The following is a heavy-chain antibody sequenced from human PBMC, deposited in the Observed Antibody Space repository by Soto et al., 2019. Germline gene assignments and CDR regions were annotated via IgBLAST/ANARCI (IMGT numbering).Heavy chain of an antibody. CDR3: ARDPPGIAASGAGG. J-gene: IGHJ4*02. D-gene: IGHD6-13*01. V-gene: IGHV3-53*01. CDR1: GFTVSNNY. CDR2: IYSGGNT. Sequence: EVQLVESGGGLIQPGGSLKLCCAASGFTVSNNYMRWVRQAPGKGLEWVSLIYSGGNTHYADSVKGRFTISRDDSKNTLYPQMNSLRVEDTAVYYCARDPPGIAASGAGGWGQGTLVTVSS.